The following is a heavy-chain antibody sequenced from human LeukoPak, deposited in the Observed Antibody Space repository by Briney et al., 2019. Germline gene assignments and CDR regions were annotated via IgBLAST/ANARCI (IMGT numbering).Heavy chain of an antibody. CDR2: IRNEIDGGTP. V-gene: IGHV3-15*01. Sequence: GGSLRLSCAASGFSFSGAYMTWVRQAPGKGLEWVGRIRNEIDGGTPDHAAPVKGRFIISRDDSKNTLYLQMNSLKTEDTAVYYCTRRGYYDSSGYYYYWGQGTLVTVSS. J-gene: IGHJ4*02. D-gene: IGHD3-22*01. CDR1: GFSFSGAY. CDR3: TRRGYYDSSGYYYY.